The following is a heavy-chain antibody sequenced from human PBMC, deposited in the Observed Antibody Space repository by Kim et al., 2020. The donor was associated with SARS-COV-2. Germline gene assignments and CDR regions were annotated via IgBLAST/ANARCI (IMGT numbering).Heavy chain of an antibody. D-gene: IGHD6-13*01. J-gene: IGHJ6*02. V-gene: IGHV4-59*01. Sequence: SETLSLTCTVSGGSISSYYWSWIRQPPGKGLEWIGYIYYSGSTNYNPSLKSRVTISVDTSKNQFSLKLSSVTAADTAVYYCARVNRIAAAGTNFVPYYYYGMDVWGQGTTVTVSS. CDR3: ARVNRIAAAGTNFVPYYYYGMDV. CDR2: IYYSGST. CDR1: GGSISSYY.